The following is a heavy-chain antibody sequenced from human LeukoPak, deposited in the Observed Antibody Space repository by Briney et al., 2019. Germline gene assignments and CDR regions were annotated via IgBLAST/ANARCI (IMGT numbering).Heavy chain of an antibody. D-gene: IGHD6-13*01. V-gene: IGHV3-66*01. J-gene: IGHJ5*02. CDR1: GFTVSSNY. Sequence: GGSLRLPCAASGFTVSSNYMSWVRQAPGKGLEWVSVIYSGGSTYYADSVKGRFTISRDNSKNTLYLQMNSLRAEDTAVYYCARAPYSSSWYNWFDPWGQGTLVTVSS. CDR3: ARAPYSSSWYNWFDP. CDR2: IYSGGST.